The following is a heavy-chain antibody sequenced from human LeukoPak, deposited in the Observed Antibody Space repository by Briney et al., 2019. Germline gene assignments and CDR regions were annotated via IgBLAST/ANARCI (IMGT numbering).Heavy chain of an antibody. CDR2: ITAGSVNM. J-gene: IGHJ1*01. CDR1: GFTFSTHT. CDR3: AKVQDDSATWFEYFQH. Sequence: PGGSLRLSCAASGFTFSTHTINWVRQAPGKGLEWVSSITAGSVNMYYADAVKGRFTISRDNAKNSLFLQMNSLRAEDTAVYYCAKVQDDSATWFEYFQHWGQGTLVTVSS. V-gene: IGHV3-21*01. D-gene: IGHD3-9*01.